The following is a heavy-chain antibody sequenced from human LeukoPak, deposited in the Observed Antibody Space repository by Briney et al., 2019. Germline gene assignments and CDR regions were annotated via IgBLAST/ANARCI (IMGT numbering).Heavy chain of an antibody. CDR1: GGSISSYY. CDR3: ARHPFATPFDY. V-gene: IGHV4-59*08. D-gene: IGHD2-15*01. CDR2: MYDTGHT. Sequence: PSETLSLTCSVSGGSISSYYWSWLRQPPGKGLEWIGYMYDTGHTMYNSTLKSRVTMSLDTSKNHFSLRLSSVTAADTAVYYCARHPFATPFDYWGPGTLVTVSS. J-gene: IGHJ4*02.